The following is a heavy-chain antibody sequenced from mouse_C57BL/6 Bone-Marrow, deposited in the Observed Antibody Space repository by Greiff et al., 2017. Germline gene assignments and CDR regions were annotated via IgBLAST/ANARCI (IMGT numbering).Heavy chain of an antibody. Sequence: QVQLKQPGAELVKPGASVKLSCKASGYTFTSYWMHWVKQRPGRGLEWIGRIDPNSGGTKYNEKFKSKATLTVDKPSSTAYMQLSSLTSEDSAVYYCARWGNYGFAWFAYWGQGTLVTVSA. V-gene: IGHV1-72*01. CDR1: GYTFTSYW. D-gene: IGHD2-1*01. J-gene: IGHJ3*01. CDR3: ARWGNYGFAWFAY. CDR2: IDPNSGGT.